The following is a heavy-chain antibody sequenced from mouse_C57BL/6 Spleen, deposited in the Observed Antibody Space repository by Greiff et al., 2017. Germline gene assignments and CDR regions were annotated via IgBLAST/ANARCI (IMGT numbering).Heavy chain of an antibody. CDR1: GFSLTSYA. Sequence: VKLQESGPGLVAPSQSLSITCTVSGFSLTSYAISWVRQPPGKGLEWLGVIWTGGGTNYNSALKTRLSISKENSKSQVFLKMNSLQTDDTARYYCASAHYGSSPNWYFDVWGTGTPVTVSS. V-gene: IGHV2-9-1*01. CDR2: IWTGGGT. J-gene: IGHJ1*03. D-gene: IGHD1-1*01. CDR3: ASAHYGSSPNWYFDV.